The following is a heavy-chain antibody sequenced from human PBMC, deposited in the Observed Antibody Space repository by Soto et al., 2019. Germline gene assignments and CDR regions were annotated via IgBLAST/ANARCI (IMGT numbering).Heavy chain of an antibody. Sequence: ASVKVSCKASGDGFSNYGFSWVRQAPGQGLEWMGWISAYDGQTNYTKKFQSRVTMTTDTSSNTAYMELRSLRSDDTAVYYCARVWYYDSSGYYAFDYWGLGTLVT. V-gene: IGHV1-18*01. CDR1: GDGFSNYG. D-gene: IGHD3-22*01. CDR3: ARVWYYDSSGYYAFDY. CDR2: ISAYDGQT. J-gene: IGHJ4*02.